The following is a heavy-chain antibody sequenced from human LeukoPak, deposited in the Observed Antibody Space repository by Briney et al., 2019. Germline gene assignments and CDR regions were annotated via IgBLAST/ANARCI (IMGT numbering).Heavy chain of an antibody. Sequence: SETLSLTCAVSGGSISSGGYSWSWIRQPPGKGLEWIGYIYHSGSTYYNPSLKSRVTISVDRSKNQFSLKLSSVTAADTAMYYCARTNCSGGSCSYYFDYWGQGTLVTVSS. CDR2: IYHSGST. D-gene: IGHD2-15*01. CDR1: GGSISSGGYS. CDR3: ARTNCSGGSCSYYFDY. J-gene: IGHJ4*02. V-gene: IGHV4-30-2*01.